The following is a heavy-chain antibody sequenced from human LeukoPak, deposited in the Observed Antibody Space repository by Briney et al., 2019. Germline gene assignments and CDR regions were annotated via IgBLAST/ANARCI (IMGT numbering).Heavy chain of an antibody. CDR2: ISSSSSYI. Sequence: PGGSLRLSCAASGFTFSSYSMNWVRQAPGKGLEWVSSISSSSSYIFYADSVKGRFTISRYNAKHSLYLQMNSLRADDTAVYYCASAIACSGPSCYSRPYYMDVWGRGTTVTVSS. D-gene: IGHD2-2*01. CDR1: GFTFSSYS. J-gene: IGHJ6*03. CDR3: ASAIACSGPSCYSRPYYMDV. V-gene: IGHV3-21*01.